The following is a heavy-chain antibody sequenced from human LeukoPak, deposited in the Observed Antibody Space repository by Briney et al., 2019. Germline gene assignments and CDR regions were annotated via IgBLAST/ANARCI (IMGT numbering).Heavy chain of an antibody. CDR2: INHSGST. V-gene: IGHV4-34*01. J-gene: IGHJ4*02. CDR3: ARGRLGCSGGSCYCCNFGY. D-gene: IGHD2-15*01. CDR1: GGSFSGYY. Sequence: SETLSLTCAVYGGSFSGYYWSWIRQPPGKGLEWIGEINHSGSTNYNPSLRSRVTISVDTSKNQFSLKLSSVTAADTAVYYCARGRLGCSGGSCYCCNFGYWGQGTLVTVSS.